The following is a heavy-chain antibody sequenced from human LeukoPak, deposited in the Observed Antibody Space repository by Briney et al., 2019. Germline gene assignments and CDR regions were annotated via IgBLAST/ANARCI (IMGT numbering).Heavy chain of an antibody. J-gene: IGHJ4*02. CDR2: ISGSGGET. Sequence: GGSLRLSCAASGFTFSNCATNWVRRAPGKGLEWVSQISGSGGETYYADSVKGRFTISRDNSKNTLYLQMNSLRAEDTAVYYCAKRIRDGYNSPIDYWGQGTLVTVSS. D-gene: IGHD5-24*01. CDR1: GFTFSNCA. CDR3: AKRIRDGYNSPIDY. V-gene: IGHV3-23*01.